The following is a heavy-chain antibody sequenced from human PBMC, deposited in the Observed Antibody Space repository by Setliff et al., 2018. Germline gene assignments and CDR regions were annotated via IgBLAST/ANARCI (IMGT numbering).Heavy chain of an antibody. CDR3: ARGDDSSGYFSY. J-gene: IGHJ4*02. D-gene: IGHD3-22*01. V-gene: IGHV4-38-2*01. CDR1: GYSISSGYY. Sequence: KPSETLSLTCAVSGYSISSGYYWGWIRQPPGKGLEWIGSIYHSGSTYYNPSLKSRVTISVDTSKNQFSLKLSSVTAADTAVYYCARGDDSSGYFSYWGQGTLVTVSS. CDR2: IYHSGST.